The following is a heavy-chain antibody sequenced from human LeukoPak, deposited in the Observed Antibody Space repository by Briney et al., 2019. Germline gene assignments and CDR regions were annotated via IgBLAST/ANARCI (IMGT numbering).Heavy chain of an antibody. J-gene: IGHJ6*02. V-gene: IGHV3-33*08. CDR1: GFTVSSNY. Sequence: GGSLRLSCAASGFTVSSNYMSWVRQAPGKGLEWVAVIWYDGSDKYYADSVKGRFTISRDNSKNTLYLQMNSLRAEDTAVYYCARGYYDFWSGYFPYYYYYGMDVWGQGTTVTVSS. D-gene: IGHD3-3*01. CDR2: IWYDGSDK. CDR3: ARGYYDFWSGYFPYYYYYGMDV.